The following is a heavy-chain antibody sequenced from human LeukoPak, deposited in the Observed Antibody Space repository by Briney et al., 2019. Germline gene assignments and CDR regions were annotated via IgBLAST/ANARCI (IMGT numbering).Heavy chain of an antibody. CDR1: GYTFDDYA. V-gene: IGHV3-9*01. J-gene: IGHJ4*02. Sequence: GGSLRLSCEASGYTFDDYAMHWVRQAPGKGLEWVSGIRWNSGSIGYADSVKGRFSISRDNGKNSLYLQMDSLTTEDTALYYCAKGHTYGLGESYLDFWGQGTLVSVSS. CDR2: IRWNSGSI. D-gene: IGHD5-18*01. CDR3: AKGHTYGLGESYLDF.